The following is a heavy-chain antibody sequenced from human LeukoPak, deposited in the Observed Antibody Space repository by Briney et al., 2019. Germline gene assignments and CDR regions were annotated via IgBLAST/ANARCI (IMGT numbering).Heavy chain of an antibody. CDR1: GFTFSSYW. V-gene: IGHV3-74*01. CDR2: INGDGSST. J-gene: IGHJ5*02. CDR3: ARRYCGSPSCVNWFDP. D-gene: IGHD2-2*01. Sequence: GGSLRLSCAASGFTFSSYWMYWVRQAPGKGLVWVSRINGDGSSTSYADSVKGRFTISRDNAKNTLFLQMNSLRAEDTAVYYCARRYCGSPSCVNWFDPWGQGTLVTVSS.